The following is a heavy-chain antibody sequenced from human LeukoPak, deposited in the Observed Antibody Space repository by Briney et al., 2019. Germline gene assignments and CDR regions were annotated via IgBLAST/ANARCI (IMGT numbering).Heavy chain of an antibody. D-gene: IGHD2-8*01. J-gene: IGHJ3*02. Sequence: VRQMPGKGLEWMGIIYPGDSDTRYSPSFQGQVTISADKSISTAYLQWSSLKASDSAMYYCARRINGLDIWGQGTMVTVSS. V-gene: IGHV5-51*01. CDR2: IYPGDSDT. CDR3: ARRINGLDI.